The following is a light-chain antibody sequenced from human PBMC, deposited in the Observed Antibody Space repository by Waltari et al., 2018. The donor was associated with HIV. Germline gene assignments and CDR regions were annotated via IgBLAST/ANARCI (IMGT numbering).Light chain of an antibody. CDR2: EVT. J-gene: IGLJ2*01. Sequence: QSALTQPPPASASPRQSVTISSSGTRSDVGGYDSVSWYQHHPGKAPKLIIYEVTKRPSGVPDRFSGSKSGSTASLTVSELEAEDEADYYCSSYAGSNNLIFGGGTKLTVL. CDR1: RSDVGGYDS. CDR3: SSYAGSNNLI. V-gene: IGLV2-8*01.